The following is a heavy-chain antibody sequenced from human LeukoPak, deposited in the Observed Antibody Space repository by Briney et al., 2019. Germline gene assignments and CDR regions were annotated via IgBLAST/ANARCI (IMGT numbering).Heavy chain of an antibody. CDR1: GYTFTGYY. J-gene: IGHJ6*03. Sequence: ASVKVSCKASGYTFTGYYMHWVRQAPGQGLEWMGWINPNSGGTNYAQKFQGRVTMTRDTSISTAYMELSRLRSDDTAVYYCARDGGKGVVIGTNYYYYYYMDVWGKGTTVTVFS. CDR2: INPNSGGT. D-gene: IGHD3-3*01. V-gene: IGHV1-2*02. CDR3: ARDGGKGVVIGTNYYYYYYMDV.